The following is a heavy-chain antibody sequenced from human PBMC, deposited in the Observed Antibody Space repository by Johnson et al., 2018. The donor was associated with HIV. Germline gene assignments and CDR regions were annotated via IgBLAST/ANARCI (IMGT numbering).Heavy chain of an antibody. J-gene: IGHJ3*02. D-gene: IGHD3-22*01. CDR1: GFTFDDYA. Sequence: VQLVESGGGLVQPGRSLRLSCAASGFTFDDYAMHWVRQAPGKGLEWVSGISWNRNIIGYADSVKGRFTISRANAQTPLYLEMNSLRAEDTALYYCAKDFGVEAGGPTYDSSGSSGAFDIWGQGTMVTVSS. CDR2: ISWNRNII. CDR3: AKDFGVEAGGPTYDSSGSSGAFDI. V-gene: IGHV3-9*01.